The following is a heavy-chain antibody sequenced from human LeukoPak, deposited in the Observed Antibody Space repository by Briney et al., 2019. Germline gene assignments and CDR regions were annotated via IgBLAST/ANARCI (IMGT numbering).Heavy chain of an antibody. CDR3: ARDGPWFAKNFDC. CDR1: GFTFSSYE. Sequence: PGGSLRLSCAASGFTFSSYEMNWVRQAPGKGLEWVSYISSSGSTIYYADSVKGRFTISRDNAKNSLYLQMNSLRAEDTAVYYCARDGPWFAKNFDCWGQGTLVTVSS. D-gene: IGHD3-10*01. V-gene: IGHV3-48*03. CDR2: ISSSGSTI. J-gene: IGHJ4*02.